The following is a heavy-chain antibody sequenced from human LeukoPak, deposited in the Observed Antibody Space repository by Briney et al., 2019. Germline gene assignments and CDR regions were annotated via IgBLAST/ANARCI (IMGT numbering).Heavy chain of an antibody. J-gene: IGHJ4*02. CDR2: IYHSGST. CDR3: ARGPLPGDYGYFDY. CDR1: GGSISSGGYS. V-gene: IGHV4-30-2*01. D-gene: IGHD4-17*01. Sequence: SETLSLTCAVSGGSISSGGYSWSWIRQPPGKGLEWIGHIYHSGSTYYNPSLKSRVTISVDRSKNQFSLKLSSVTAADTAVYYCARGPLPGDYGYFDYWGQGTLVTVSS.